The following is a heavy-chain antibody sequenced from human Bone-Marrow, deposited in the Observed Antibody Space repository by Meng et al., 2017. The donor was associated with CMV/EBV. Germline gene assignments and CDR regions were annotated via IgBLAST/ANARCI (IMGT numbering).Heavy chain of an antibody. J-gene: IGHJ4*02. Sequence: GESLKISCAASGFTFSAYWMSWVRQAPGKGLAWVANIKHDGSDKYYVDSVRGRFTISRDNAKNSLYLQMNSLRAEDTAVYYCARGSFRVQTLYWGQGTLVTVS. V-gene: IGHV3-7*01. D-gene: IGHD3-10*01. CDR1: GFTFSAYW. CDR2: IKHDGSDK. CDR3: ARGSFRVQTLY.